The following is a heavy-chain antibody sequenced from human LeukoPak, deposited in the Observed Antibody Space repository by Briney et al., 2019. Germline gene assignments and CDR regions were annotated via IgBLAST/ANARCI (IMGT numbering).Heavy chain of an antibody. CDR3: ARDGGYYHFDY. CDR2: IYSGGST. V-gene: IGHV3-66*01. J-gene: IGHJ4*02. CDR1: GFTVSSNY. D-gene: IGHD3-22*01. Sequence: GGFLRLSCAASGFTVSSNYMSWVRQAPGKGLEWVSVIYSGGSTYYADSVKGRFTISRDNSKNTLYLQMNSLRAEDTAVYYCARDGGYYHFDYWGQGTLVTVSS.